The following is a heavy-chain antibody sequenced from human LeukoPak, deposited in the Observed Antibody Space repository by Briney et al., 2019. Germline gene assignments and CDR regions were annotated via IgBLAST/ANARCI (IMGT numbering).Heavy chain of an antibody. Sequence: SSETLSLTCAVYGGSFSGYYWSWLRQPPGKGLEWIGEINHSGSTNYNPSLKSRVTISVDTSKNQFSLKLSSVTAADTAVYYCARGARTPSGYGSRTAGRANWFDPWGQGTLVTVSS. CDR3: ARGARTPSGYGSRTAGRANWFDP. D-gene: IGHD5-12*01. V-gene: IGHV4-34*01. CDR1: GGSFSGYY. J-gene: IGHJ5*02. CDR2: INHSGST.